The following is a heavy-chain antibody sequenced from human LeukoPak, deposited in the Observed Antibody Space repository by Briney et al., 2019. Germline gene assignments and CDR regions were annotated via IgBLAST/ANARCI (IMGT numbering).Heavy chain of an antibody. J-gene: IGHJ2*01. CDR1: GGSISSYY. CDR2: IYTSGST. D-gene: IGHD5-24*01. Sequence: SETLSLACTVSGGSISSYYWSWIRQPAGKGLEWIWRIYTSGSTNYNPSLKSRVTMSVDTSKNQFSLKLSSVTAADTAVYYCARVEMATTGGVYFDLWGRGTLVTVSS. CDR3: ARVEMATTGGVYFDL. V-gene: IGHV4-4*07.